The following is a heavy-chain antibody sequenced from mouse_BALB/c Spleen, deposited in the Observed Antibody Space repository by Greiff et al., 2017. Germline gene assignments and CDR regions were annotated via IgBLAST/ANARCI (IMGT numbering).Heavy chain of an antibody. Sequence: LKQPGSELVRPGASVKLSCKASGYTFTSYWMHWVKQRHGQGLEWIGNIYPGSGSTNYDEKFKSKGTLTVDTSSSTAYMHLSSLTSEDSAVYYCTRGGLRRGYYYAMDYWGQGTLVTVSA. V-gene: IGHV1S22*01. CDR1: GYTFTSYW. D-gene: IGHD1-1*02. CDR2: IYPGSGST. J-gene: IGHJ3*01. CDR3: TRGGLRRGYYYAMDY.